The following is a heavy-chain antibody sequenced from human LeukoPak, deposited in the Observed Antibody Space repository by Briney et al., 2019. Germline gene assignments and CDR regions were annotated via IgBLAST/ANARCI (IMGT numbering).Heavy chain of an antibody. CDR2: IASDGSST. J-gene: IGHJ4*02. V-gene: IGHV3-74*01. CDR3: ARGRPHGNDY. D-gene: IGHD4-23*01. Sequence: GGSLRLSCAASGFIFSSYWMHWVRQAPGKGLVWVSRIASDGSSTTYADSVKGRFSISRDNAKNTLYLQMNSLRVEDTAVYYCARGRPHGNDYWGQGTLVTVSS. CDR1: GFIFSSYW.